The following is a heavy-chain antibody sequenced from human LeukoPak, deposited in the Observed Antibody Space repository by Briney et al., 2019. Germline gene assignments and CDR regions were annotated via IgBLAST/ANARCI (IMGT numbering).Heavy chain of an antibody. Sequence: GGSLRLSCAASGFTFSNYWMGWVRQAPGKGLEWVGFIRSKAYGGTTEYAASVKGRFTISRDDSKSIAYLQMNSLKTEDTAVYYCTREADRLAFCGGDCYYYGMDVWGQGTTVTVSS. CDR2: IRSKAYGGTT. V-gene: IGHV3-49*04. CDR1: GFTFSNYW. J-gene: IGHJ6*02. CDR3: TREADRLAFCGGDCYYYGMDV. D-gene: IGHD2-21*01.